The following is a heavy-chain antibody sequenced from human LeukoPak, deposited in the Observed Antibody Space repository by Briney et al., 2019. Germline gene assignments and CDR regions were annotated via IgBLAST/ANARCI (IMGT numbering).Heavy chain of an antibody. J-gene: IGHJ4*02. CDR3: AKDRRITMAGTVDYFDY. D-gene: IGHD6-19*01. V-gene: IGHV3-23*01. CDR2: ICGSGGNT. CDR1: GFTFNNYA. Sequence: GGSLRLSCAASGFTFNNYAMSWVRQAPGKGLEWVSSICGSGGNTYYADSVKGRFTISRDNSKNTLYLQMNSLRVADTAVYYCAKDRRITMAGTVDYFDYWGQGTLVTVSS.